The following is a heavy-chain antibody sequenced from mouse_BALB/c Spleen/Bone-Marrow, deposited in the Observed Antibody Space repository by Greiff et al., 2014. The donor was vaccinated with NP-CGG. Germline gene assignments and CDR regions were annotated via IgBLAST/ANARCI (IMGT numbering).Heavy chain of an antibody. V-gene: IGHV1S132*01. CDR2: IFPGTGTT. J-gene: IGHJ2*01. D-gene: IGHD2-4*01. Sequence: QVQLQQSGAELVKPGASVKLSCKTSGYAFTSYWIQWVKQRPGQGLGWIGEIFPGTGTTYYNEKFKDKATLTIDTSSSTAYMQLSSLTSEDSAVYFCARKGISTVIATAYYSDYWGQGSTLTVSS. CDR3: ARKGISTVIATAYYSDY. CDR1: GYAFTSYW.